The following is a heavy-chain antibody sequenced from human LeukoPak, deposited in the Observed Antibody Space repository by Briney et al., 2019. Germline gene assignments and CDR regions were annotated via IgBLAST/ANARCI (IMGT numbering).Heavy chain of an antibody. CDR1: GCSFNGYV. Sequence: HPGGSLTLSCAASGCSFNGYVMRWIRQAPGKGLEWVAGISESGDIKIYAEFVKGRFTIARDTSKNSLYLQMNSLRVEDTAIYYCTKVNGGAAIDTKYFQHWGQGTLVTVSS. V-gene: IGHV3-23*01. J-gene: IGHJ1*01. CDR2: ISESGDIK. D-gene: IGHD2-8*01. CDR3: TKVNGGAAIDTKYFQH.